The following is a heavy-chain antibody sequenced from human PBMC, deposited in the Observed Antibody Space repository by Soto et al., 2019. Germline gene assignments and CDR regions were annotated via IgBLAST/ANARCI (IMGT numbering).Heavy chain of an antibody. V-gene: IGHV4-31*03. CDR1: GDSISSGGYR. CDR2: IYHSGST. Sequence: QVQLQESGPGLVKPSQTLSLTCTVSGDSISSGGYRWNWIRQHPGKGLGWIGNIYHSGSTYYNPSLXTXVXXSIDTSRTQFSLRLSSVTAADTAVYYCARPTSPGEYDAFDIWGQGTMVTVSS. J-gene: IGHJ3*02. CDR3: ARPTSPGEYDAFDI. D-gene: IGHD3-16*01.